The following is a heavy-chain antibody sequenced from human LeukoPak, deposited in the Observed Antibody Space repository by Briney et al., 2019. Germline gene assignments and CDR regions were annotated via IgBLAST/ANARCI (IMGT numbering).Heavy chain of an antibody. J-gene: IGHJ4*02. CDR2: IYHSGST. Sequence: SETLSLTCTVSGYSISSGYYWGWIRQPPGKGLEWIGSIYHSGSTYYNPSLKSRLIISIDTSKNQFSLKLSSVTAADTAVYYCARDLTFSSWYVYAYWGQGTLVTVSP. CDR3: ARDLTFSSWYVYAY. V-gene: IGHV4-38-2*02. CDR1: GYSISSGYY. D-gene: IGHD6-13*01.